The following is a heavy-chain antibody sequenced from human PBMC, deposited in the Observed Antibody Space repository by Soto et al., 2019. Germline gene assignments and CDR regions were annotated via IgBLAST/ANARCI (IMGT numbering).Heavy chain of an antibody. V-gene: IGHV6-1*01. CDR3: AREITGDPPVATIGAFAI. CDR1: GDSVSSNSAG. CDR2: TYHRSKWYN. D-gene: IGHD7-27*01. Sequence: SQTLSLTCAISGDSVSSNSAGWNWSRQSPSRGLEWLGRTYHRSKWYNAYAVSVKSRITINPDTSKNQFSLQLNSVTPEDTAVYYCAREITGDPPVATIGAFAIWGQGTMVPVSS. J-gene: IGHJ3*02.